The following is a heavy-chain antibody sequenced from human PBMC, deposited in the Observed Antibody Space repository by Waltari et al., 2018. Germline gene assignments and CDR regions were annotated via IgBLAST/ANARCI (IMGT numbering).Heavy chain of an antibody. J-gene: IGHJ4*02. D-gene: IGHD3-10*01. CDR3: ASGNYSRFDY. CDR2: INSDANIT. V-gene: IGHV3-74*01. CDR1: GFTFTSYW. Sequence: EVQMVESGGGLVQPGGSLRLSCAASGFTFTSYWMHWFRQAPGKGLVWVSRINSDANITTYPDSVKGRFTISRDNAENTLYLQMSSLRVEDTAVYYCASGNYSRFDYWGQGILVTVSS.